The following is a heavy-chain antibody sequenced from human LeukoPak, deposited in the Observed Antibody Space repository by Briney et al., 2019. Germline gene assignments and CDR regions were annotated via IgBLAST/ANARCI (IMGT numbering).Heavy chain of an antibody. Sequence: ASVKVSCKASGYTFTSYYMHWVRQAPGQGLEWMGIINPSGGSTSYAQKFQGRVTMTRDMSTSTVYMELSSLRSEDTAVYYCARDYTTTLSYYYYMDVWGKGTTVTVS. J-gene: IGHJ6*03. D-gene: IGHD1-26*01. CDR2: INPSGGST. CDR3: ARDYTTTLSYYYYMDV. CDR1: GYTFTSYY. V-gene: IGHV1-46*01.